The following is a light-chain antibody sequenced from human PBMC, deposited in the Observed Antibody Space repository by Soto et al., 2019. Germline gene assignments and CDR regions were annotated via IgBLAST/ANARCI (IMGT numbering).Light chain of an antibody. V-gene: IGKV3-20*01. J-gene: IGKJ1*01. CDR1: QGIGDT. CDR2: GAS. CDR3: HQYGSSPAT. Sequence: MNLSAATLSVKPGEGATLSCRASQGIGDTLAWYQHKPGQTPKLLIYGASNRATGIPDRFSGSGSGTDFTLTISRLEPEDFAVYYCHQYGSSPATFGQRTNVDI.